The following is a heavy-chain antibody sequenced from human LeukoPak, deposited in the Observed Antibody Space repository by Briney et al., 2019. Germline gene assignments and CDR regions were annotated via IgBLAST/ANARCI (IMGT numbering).Heavy chain of an antibody. D-gene: IGHD4-17*01. CDR1: GFTFSSYW. J-gene: IGHJ4*02. Sequence: PGGSLRLSCAASGFTFSSYWMHWVRQAPGKGLVWVSRINSDGSSTSYADSVKGRFTISRDNAKNTLYLQMNSLRAEATAVYYCAMGDLGDYEAPFVYWGQGTLVTVSS. CDR2: INSDGSST. CDR3: AMGDLGDYEAPFVY. V-gene: IGHV3-74*01.